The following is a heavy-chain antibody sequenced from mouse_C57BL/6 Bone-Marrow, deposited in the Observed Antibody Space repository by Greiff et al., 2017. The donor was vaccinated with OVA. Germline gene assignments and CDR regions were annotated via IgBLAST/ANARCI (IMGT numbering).Heavy chain of an antibody. D-gene: IGHD1-1*02. V-gene: IGHV10-1*01. CDR3: VRLASSMAPFAY. J-gene: IGHJ3*01. Sequence: EAGGGLVQPKGSLKLSCAASGFSFNTYAMNWVRQAPGKGLEWVARIRSKSNNYATYYADSVKDRFTISRDDSESMLYLQMNNLKTEDTAMYYCVRLASSMAPFAYWGQGTLVTVSA. CDR1: GFSFNTYA. CDR2: IRSKSNNYAT.